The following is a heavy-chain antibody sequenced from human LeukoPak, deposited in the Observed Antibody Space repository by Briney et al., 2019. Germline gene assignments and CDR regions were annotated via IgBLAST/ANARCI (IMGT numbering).Heavy chain of an antibody. CDR1: GYTLTELS. CDR3: ATVCMGKRAVAGIDWFDP. J-gene: IGHJ5*02. Sequence: GASVKVSCKVSGYTLTELSMHWVRQAPGKGLEWMGGFDPEDGETIYAQKFQGRVTMTEDTSTDTAYMELSSLRSEDTAVYYCATVCMGKRAVAGIDWFDPWGQGTLVTVSS. D-gene: IGHD6-19*01. CDR2: FDPEDGET. V-gene: IGHV1-24*01.